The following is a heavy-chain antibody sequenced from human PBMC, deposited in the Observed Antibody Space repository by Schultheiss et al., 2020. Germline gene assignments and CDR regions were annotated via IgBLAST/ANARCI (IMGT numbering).Heavy chain of an antibody. CDR3: ASTGWGAVAGHFDY. Sequence: SQTLSLTCTVSGYSISSGYYWGWIRQPPGKGLEWIGSIYYSGSTYYNPSLKSRVTISVDTSKIQFSLKLSSVTAADTAVYYCASTGWGAVAGHFDYWGQGTLVTVSS. V-gene: IGHV4-38-2*02. D-gene: IGHD6-19*01. CDR1: GYSISSGYY. J-gene: IGHJ4*02. CDR2: IYYSGST.